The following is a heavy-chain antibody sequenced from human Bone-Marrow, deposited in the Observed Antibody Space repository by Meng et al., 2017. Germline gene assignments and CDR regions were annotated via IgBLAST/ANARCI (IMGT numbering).Heavy chain of an antibody. V-gene: IGHV3-30*10. CDR3: ARESTGRLDY. CDR2: ISHDANYK. J-gene: IGHJ4*02. D-gene: IGHD4-17*01. CDR1: GFTFSTHV. Sequence: VQVVESGGGVSQPGMSRRLSCAASGFTFSTHVMHWVRQAPGKGLEWVAVISHDANYKYYTDSVKGRFTISRDNSNNILYLQMNSLRIEDTTVYYCARESTGRLDYWGQGALVTVSS.